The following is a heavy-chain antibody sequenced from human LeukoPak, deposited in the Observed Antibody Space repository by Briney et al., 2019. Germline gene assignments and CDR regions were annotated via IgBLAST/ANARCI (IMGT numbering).Heavy chain of an antibody. Sequence: SETLSLTCTVSGGSISSGGYYWSWIRQHPGKGLEWIGYIYYSGSTYYNPSLKSRVTISVDTSKNQFSLMLSSVTATDTAVYYCARDAYYYHSSGYPQYYFGYWGQGTLVTVSS. J-gene: IGHJ4*02. CDR2: IYYSGST. CDR3: ARDAYYYHSSGYPQYYFGY. V-gene: IGHV4-31*03. CDR1: GGSISSGGYY. D-gene: IGHD3-22*01.